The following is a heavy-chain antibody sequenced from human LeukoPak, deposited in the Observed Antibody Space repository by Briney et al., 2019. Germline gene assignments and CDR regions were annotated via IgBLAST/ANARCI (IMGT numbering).Heavy chain of an antibody. CDR3: VRLTDYYDTSGYYRNYNWFDP. V-gene: IGHV5-51*01. CDR1: GYSFTNYW. CDR2: VYPGDSST. Sequence: GESLKISCKGSGYSFTNYWIAWVRQMPGKGLEWMGIVYPGDSSTKYSPSFQGQVTISADRSINTAYLQWSSLTASDTAMYYCVRLTDYYDTSGYYRNYNWFDPWGQGTLVTVSS. D-gene: IGHD3-22*01. J-gene: IGHJ5*02.